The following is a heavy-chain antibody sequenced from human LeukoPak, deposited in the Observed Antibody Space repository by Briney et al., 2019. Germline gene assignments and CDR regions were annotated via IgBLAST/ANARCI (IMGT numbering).Heavy chain of an antibody. CDR2: INPNSGGT. J-gene: IGHJ4*02. D-gene: IGHD2-15*01. CDR1: GYTFTGCY. CDR3: ARSVQRYCSGGSCYSKFSPRDY. Sequence: ASVKVSCKASGYTFTGCYMHWVRQAPGQGLEWMGRINPNSGGTNYAQKFQGRVTMTRDTSISTAYMELSRLRSDDTAVYYCARSVQRYCSGGSCYSKFSPRDYWGQGTLVTVSS. V-gene: IGHV1-2*06.